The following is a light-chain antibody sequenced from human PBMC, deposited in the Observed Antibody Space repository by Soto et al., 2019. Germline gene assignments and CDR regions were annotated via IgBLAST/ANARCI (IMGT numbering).Light chain of an antibody. Sequence: QSVLTQPPSASGTPGPRGTISCSGSSSNIGSNTVNWYQQLPGTAPKVLIYSNDQRPSGVPDRFSGSKSGTSASLAISGLQSEDEADYYCAAWDDSLDVVFGGGTKVTVL. CDR3: AAWDDSLDVV. CDR2: SND. J-gene: IGLJ2*01. CDR1: SSNIGSNT. V-gene: IGLV1-44*01.